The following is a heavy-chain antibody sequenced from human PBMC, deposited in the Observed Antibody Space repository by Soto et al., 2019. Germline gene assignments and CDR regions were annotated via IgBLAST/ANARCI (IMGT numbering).Heavy chain of an antibody. D-gene: IGHD3-10*01. Sequence: EVQLVESGGGLVKPGGSLRLSCAASGFTFSSYSMNWVRQAPGKGLEWVSSISSSSSYIYYADSVKGRFTISRDNDKNSRYLQMNSLRAEDTAVYYCARGGSGSYFSAFDIWGQGTMVTVSS. CDR3: ARGGSGSYFSAFDI. V-gene: IGHV3-21*01. CDR1: GFTFSSYS. CDR2: ISSSSSYI. J-gene: IGHJ3*02.